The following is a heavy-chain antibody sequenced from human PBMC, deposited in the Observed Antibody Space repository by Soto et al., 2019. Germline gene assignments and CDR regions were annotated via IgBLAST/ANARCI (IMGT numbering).Heavy chain of an antibody. CDR2: INAGNGNT. CDR3: ARNKWLRPLDSYYYMDV. CDR1: GYTFTSYA. J-gene: IGHJ6*03. D-gene: IGHD5-12*01. Sequence: GASVKVSCKASGYTFTSYAMHWVRQAPGQRCEWMGWINAGNGNTKYSQKFQGRVTITRDTSASTAYMELSSLRSEDTAVYYCARNKWLRPLDSYYYMDVRGKGTTVTVFS. V-gene: IGHV1-3*01.